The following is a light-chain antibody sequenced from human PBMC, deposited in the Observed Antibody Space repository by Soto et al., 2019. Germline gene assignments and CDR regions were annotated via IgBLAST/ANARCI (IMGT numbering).Light chain of an antibody. CDR3: SSNTAQFTYV. V-gene: IGLV2-14*01. CDR1: SRDVGAYNY. CDR2: QVT. J-gene: IGLJ1*01. Sequence: QSALTQPASVSGSPGQSITISCTGTSRDVGAYNYVSWYQHHPGKAPHLLIYQVTYRPSGVSPRFAGSKSGNTASLTISGLQPEDEADCYCSSNTAQFTYVFGTGTKLTVL.